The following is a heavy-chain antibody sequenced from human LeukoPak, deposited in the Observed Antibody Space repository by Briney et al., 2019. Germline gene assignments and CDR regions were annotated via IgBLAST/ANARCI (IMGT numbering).Heavy chain of an antibody. CDR3: AKDAFAIAAAGTRVNY. D-gene: IGHD6-13*01. CDR2: ISGSGGST. J-gene: IGHJ4*02. Sequence: GGSLRLSCAASGFTFSSYAMSWVRQAPGKGLEWVSAISGSGGSTYYADSVKGRFTISRDNSKNTLYLQMNSLRAEDTAVYYCAKDAFAIAAAGTRVNYWGQRTLVTVSS. V-gene: IGHV3-23*01. CDR1: GFTFSSYA.